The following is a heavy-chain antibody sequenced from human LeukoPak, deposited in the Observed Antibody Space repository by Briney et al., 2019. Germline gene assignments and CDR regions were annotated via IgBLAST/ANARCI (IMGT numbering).Heavy chain of an antibody. CDR2: IYSGGST. J-gene: IGHJ4*02. V-gene: IGHV3-66*04. CDR1: GFTVSSNY. D-gene: IGHD4-23*01. CDR3: ARPYFGGSSGLYPDLEYYFDY. Sequence: GGSLRLSCAASGFTVSSNYMNWVRQAPGKGLEWVSVIYSGGSTYYADSVKGRFTISRDNSKNTLYLQMNSLRAEDTAVYYCARPYFGGSSGLYPDLEYYFDYWGQGTLVTVSS.